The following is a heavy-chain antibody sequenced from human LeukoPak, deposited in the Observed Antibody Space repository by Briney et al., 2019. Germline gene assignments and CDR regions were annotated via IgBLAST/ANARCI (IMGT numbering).Heavy chain of an antibody. V-gene: IGHV3-23*01. CDR3: AREPWDFDY. CDR1: GFTFSSYA. CDR2: ISGSGEST. Sequence: GGSLRLSCAASGFTFSSYAMTWVRQAPGKGLEWVSEISGSGESTYYGDSVKGRFTISRDNSKNTLYLQMNSLRAGDTAIYYCAREPWDFDYWGQGTLVTVSS. D-gene: IGHD7-27*01. J-gene: IGHJ4*02.